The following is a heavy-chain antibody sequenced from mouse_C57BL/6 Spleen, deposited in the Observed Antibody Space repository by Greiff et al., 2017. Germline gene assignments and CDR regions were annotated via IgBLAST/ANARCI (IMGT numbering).Heavy chain of an antibody. V-gene: IGHV1-5*01. Sequence: EVQLQESGTVLARPGASVKMSCKTSGYTFTSYWMHWVKQRPGQGLEWIGAIYPGNSDTSYNQKFKGKAKLTADTSASTAYMELSSLTNEDSAVYYCTRSEGIRYYLDYWGQGTTLTVSS. CDR3: TRSEGIRYYLDY. J-gene: IGHJ2*01. CDR1: GYTFTSYW. CDR2: IYPGNSDT.